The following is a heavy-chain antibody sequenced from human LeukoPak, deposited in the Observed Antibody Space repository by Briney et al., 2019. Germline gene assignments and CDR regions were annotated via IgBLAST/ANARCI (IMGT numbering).Heavy chain of an antibody. J-gene: IGHJ5*02. CDR2: IIPIFGTA. CDR1: GGTFSSYA. D-gene: IGHD1-26*01. V-gene: IGHV1-69*05. Sequence: ASVKVSCKASGGTFSSYAISWVRQAPGQGLEWMGGIIPIFGTANYAQKFQGRVTITTDESTSTAYMELSSLRSEDTAVYYCATSVMSGSYLNWFDPWGQGTLVTVSS. CDR3: ATSVMSGSYLNWFDP.